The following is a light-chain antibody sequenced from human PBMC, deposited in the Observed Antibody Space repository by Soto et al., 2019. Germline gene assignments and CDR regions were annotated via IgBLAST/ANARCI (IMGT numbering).Light chain of an antibody. Sequence: DIVMTQSPDSLAVSLGERAAINCKSSQSVLHSSNNKNYLAWYQQKPRQPPKQLIYWASTRESVVPDRFSGSGSGPDFTLTISSLQAEDVAVYYCQQYYSSWKFGQGTKVESK. J-gene: IGKJ1*01. CDR3: QQYYSSWK. V-gene: IGKV4-1*01. CDR1: QSVLHSSNNKNY. CDR2: WAS.